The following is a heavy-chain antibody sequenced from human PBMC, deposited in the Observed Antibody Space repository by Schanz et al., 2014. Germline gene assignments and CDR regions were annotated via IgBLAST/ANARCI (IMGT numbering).Heavy chain of an antibody. CDR1: GGSISSGGYS. J-gene: IGHJ6*02. Sequence: QVQLQESGPGLVKPSQTLSLTCAVSGGSISSGGYSWSWIRQPPGKGLEWIGYIFFRGSTYYNPSLKSRVTISIDPPKNQSSLRMPSATAADTAVYYCYGMDVWGQGTTVTVSS. CDR3: YGMDV. V-gene: IGHV4-30-4*07. CDR2: IFFRGST.